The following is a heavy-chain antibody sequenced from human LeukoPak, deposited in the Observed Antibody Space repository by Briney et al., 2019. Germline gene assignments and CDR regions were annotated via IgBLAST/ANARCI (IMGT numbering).Heavy chain of an antibody. D-gene: IGHD2-2*01. CDR2: INTDTRGT. V-gene: IGHV3-74*01. CDR1: GFTFTDYW. Sequence: GGSLRLSCAASGFTFTDYWMHWVRQAPGKGLVWVSIINTDTRGTYYADSVKGRFTISRDNSKNTLYLQMSSLRAEDTAVYYCVKGYCSSISCFGDYWGQGTLVTVSS. CDR3: VKGYCSSISCFGDY. J-gene: IGHJ4*02.